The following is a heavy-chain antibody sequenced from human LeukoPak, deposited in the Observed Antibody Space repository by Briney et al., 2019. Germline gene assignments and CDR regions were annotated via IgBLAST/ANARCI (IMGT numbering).Heavy chain of an antibody. CDR1: GYTFTSYG. Sequence: ASVKVSCKASGYTFTSYGNSWVRQAPGQGLEWMGWISAYNGNTNYAQKLQGRVTMTTDTSTSTAYMELRSLRSDDTAVYYCAAVAFATHGRDYWGQGTLVTVSS. D-gene: IGHD2-15*01. J-gene: IGHJ4*02. CDR2: ISAYNGNT. V-gene: IGHV1-18*01. CDR3: AAVAFATHGRDY.